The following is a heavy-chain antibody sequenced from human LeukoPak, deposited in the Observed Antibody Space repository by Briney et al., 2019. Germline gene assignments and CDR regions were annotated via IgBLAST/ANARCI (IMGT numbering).Heavy chain of an antibody. CDR1: GNSISNYA. CDR3: ARDSDYGDYNY. CDR2: IIPIFGTA. Sequence: GASVKVSCKASGNSISNYAVSWVRQAPGQGFEWMGGIIPIFGTADYAQKFQGRVTITADESTSTAYMELSSLRSEDTAVYYCARDSDYGDYNYWGQGTLVTVSS. V-gene: IGHV1-69*13. J-gene: IGHJ4*02. D-gene: IGHD4-17*01.